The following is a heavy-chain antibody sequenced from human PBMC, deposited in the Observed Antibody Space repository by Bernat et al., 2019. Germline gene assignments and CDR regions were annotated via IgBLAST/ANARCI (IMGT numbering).Heavy chain of an antibody. CDR3: ARRRMVRGVTLGGFDY. CDR1: GYTFTSYA. J-gene: IGHJ4*02. D-gene: IGHD3-10*01. CDR2: INAGNGNT. V-gene: IGHV1-3*01. Sequence: QVQLVQSGAEVKKPGASVKVSCKASGYTFTSYAMHWVRQAPGQRPEWMGWINAGNGNTKYSQKFQGRVTITRDTSASTAYMELSSLRSEDTAVYYCARRRMVRGVTLGGFDYWGQGTLVTVSS.